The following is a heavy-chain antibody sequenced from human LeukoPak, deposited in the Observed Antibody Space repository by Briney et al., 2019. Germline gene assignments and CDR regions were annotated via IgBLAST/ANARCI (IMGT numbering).Heavy chain of an antibody. V-gene: IGHV4-30-2*01. J-gene: IGHJ4*02. CDR3: ARDFMSSSSGGFDY. CDR1: GGSISSGGYY. Sequence: SQTLSLTCTVSGGSISSGGYYWSWIRQPPGKGLEWIGYIYHSGSTYYNPSLKSRVTISVDRSKNQFSLKLSSVTAADTAVYYCARDFMSSSSGGFDYWGQGTLVTVSS. CDR2: IYHSGST. D-gene: IGHD6-6*01.